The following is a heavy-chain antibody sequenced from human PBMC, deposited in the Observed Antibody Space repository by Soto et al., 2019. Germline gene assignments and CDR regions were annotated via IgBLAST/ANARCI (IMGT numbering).Heavy chain of an antibody. CDR3: EGRDDPFHV. J-gene: IGHJ3*01. CDR1: GFTFSNYG. V-gene: IGHV3-33*01. CDR2: IWHDGSQK. Sequence: QVQLVESGGGVVQPGTSLRLSCVASGFTFSNYGIHWVRQAPGRGLEWVAVIWHDGSQKYLTDSVRGRFTISRDNSKNTVYLHKNSLRVEDTAVYYCEGRDDPFHVWGRGTMVTVSS.